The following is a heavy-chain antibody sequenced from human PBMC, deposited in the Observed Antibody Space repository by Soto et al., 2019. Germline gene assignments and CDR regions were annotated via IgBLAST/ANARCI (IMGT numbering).Heavy chain of an antibody. D-gene: IGHD3-3*01. CDR3: TTDNYDFWSGYCANLYCYYMDV. V-gene: IGHV3-15*01. CDR1: GFTFSNAW. J-gene: IGHJ6*03. Sequence: EVQLVESGGGLVKPGGSLRLSCAASGFTFSNAWMSWVRQAPGKGLEWVGRIKSKTDGGTTDYAAPVKGRFTISRDDSKNTLYLHMNSLKTEDTAVYYCTTDNYDFWSGYCANLYCYYMDVWGKGTTVTVSS. CDR2: IKSKTDGGTT.